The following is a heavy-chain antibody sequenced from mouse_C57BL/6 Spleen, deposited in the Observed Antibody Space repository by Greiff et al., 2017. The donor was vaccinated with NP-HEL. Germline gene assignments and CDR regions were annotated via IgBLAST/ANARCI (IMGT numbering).Heavy chain of an antibody. J-gene: IGHJ4*01. D-gene: IGHD1-1*01. CDR1: GYTFTDYY. Sequence: EVQLQQSGPELVKPGASVKISCKASGYTFTDYYMNWVKQSPGKSLEWIGDINPNNGGTSYNQKFKGKATLTVDKSSSTAYMELRSLTSEDSAVYYCARDYGSSWNAMDYWGQGTSVTVSS. V-gene: IGHV1-26*01. CDR3: ARDYGSSWNAMDY. CDR2: INPNNGGT.